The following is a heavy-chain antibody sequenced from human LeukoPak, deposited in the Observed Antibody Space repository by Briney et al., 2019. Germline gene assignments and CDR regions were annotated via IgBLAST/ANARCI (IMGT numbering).Heavy chain of an antibody. CDR1: GFTFDDYG. D-gene: IGHD1-7*01. Sequence: GGSLRLSCAASGFTFDDYGLSWVRQAPGKGLEWVSGINWNGGSTGYADSVKGRFTISRDNAKKSLYLQMHSLRAEDTAIYYCAKDGKTRNWNYFQAKPVYWGQGTLVTVSS. V-gene: IGHV3-20*04. J-gene: IGHJ4*02. CDR2: INWNGGST. CDR3: AKDGKTRNWNYFQAKPVY.